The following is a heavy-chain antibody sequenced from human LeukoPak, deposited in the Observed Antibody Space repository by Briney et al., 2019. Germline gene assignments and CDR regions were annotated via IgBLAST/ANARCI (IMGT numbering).Heavy chain of an antibody. V-gene: IGHV4-34*01. CDR3: ARGRSAVAGTKFYYYYYYMDV. D-gene: IGHD6-19*01. Sequence: SETLSLTCAVYGGSFSGYYWSWLRQPPGKGLEWIGEINHSGSTNYNPSLKSRVTIPVDTSKNQFSLKLSSVTAADTAVYYCARGRSAVAGTKFYYYYYYMDVWGKGTTVTVSS. CDR2: INHSGST. CDR1: GGSFSGYY. J-gene: IGHJ6*03.